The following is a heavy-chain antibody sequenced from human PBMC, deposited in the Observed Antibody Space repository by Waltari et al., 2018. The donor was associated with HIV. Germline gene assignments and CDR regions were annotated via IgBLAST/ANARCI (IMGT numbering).Heavy chain of an antibody. Sequence: QLLLQESGPGLVRPSETLSLTCTVTGPSISSRRYYWGWVRQPPGKGLEWIVSTMYSGSTYNNPSLNSRVAISVDTSRNQFSLNLTSVTAADTALYYCARHDGTSYYFGSDMNPRPFSFWFASWGQGILVTVSS. D-gene: IGHD3-10*01. CDR2: TMYSGST. J-gene: IGHJ5*01. CDR1: GPSISSRRYY. V-gene: IGHV4-39*01. CDR3: ARHDGTSYYFGSDMNPRPFSFWFAS.